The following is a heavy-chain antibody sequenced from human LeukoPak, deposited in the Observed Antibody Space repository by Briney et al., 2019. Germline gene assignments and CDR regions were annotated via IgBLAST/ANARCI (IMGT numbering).Heavy chain of an antibody. D-gene: IGHD2-21*01. Sequence: PGRSLRLSCAASGFTFDDYAMHWVRQAPGKGLEWVSGISWNSGSIGYADSVKGRFTISRDNSKNTLYLQMNSLRAEDTAVYYCARDYRDGYNLYFDYWGQGTLVTVSS. V-gene: IGHV3-9*01. CDR2: ISWNSGSI. CDR1: GFTFDDYA. CDR3: ARDYRDGYNLYFDY. J-gene: IGHJ4*02.